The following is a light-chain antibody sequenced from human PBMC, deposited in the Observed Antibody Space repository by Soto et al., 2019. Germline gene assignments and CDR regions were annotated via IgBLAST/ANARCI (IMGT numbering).Light chain of an antibody. CDR3: QQHNGYAPIT. Sequence: DIQMTQSPSTLSSSVGDRFTITCRSSQSISGWLAWYQQKPGKAPKLLIYDASTLETGVPSRFSGSGSGTEFTLTISRLQSDDFATYYCQQHNGYAPITFGQGTRLEI. V-gene: IGKV1-5*01. J-gene: IGKJ5*01. CDR1: QSISGW. CDR2: DAS.